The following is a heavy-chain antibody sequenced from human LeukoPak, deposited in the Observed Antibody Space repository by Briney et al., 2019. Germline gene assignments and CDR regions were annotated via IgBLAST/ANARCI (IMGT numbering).Heavy chain of an antibody. CDR2: ISDSGGST. Sequence: GGSLRLPCAASGFTFSIYAMSWVRQAPGKGLEWVSSISDSGGSTYFADSVKGRFTISRDSSKNTVYLQMNSLRAEDTAVYYCAKRPIVVVSVGSKKKFYFDYWGQGTLVTVSS. J-gene: IGHJ4*02. CDR1: GFTFSIYA. V-gene: IGHV3-23*01. CDR3: AKRPIVVVSVGSKKKFYFDY. D-gene: IGHD2-2*01.